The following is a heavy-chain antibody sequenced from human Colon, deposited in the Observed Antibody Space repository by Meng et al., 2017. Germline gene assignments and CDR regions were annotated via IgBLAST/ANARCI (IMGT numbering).Heavy chain of an antibody. CDR2: INHSGST. J-gene: IGHJ4*02. Sequence: QVQLQESGPGLVKPSQTLSLTCVVSGGSISGDGYYWSWIRQHPGKGLEWIGEINHSGSTNYNPSLKSRVTISVDTSKNQFSLKLSSVTAADTAVYYCARGLFDYWGQGTLVTVSS. CDR3: ARGLFDY. CDR1: GGSISGDGYY. V-gene: IGHV4-31*11.